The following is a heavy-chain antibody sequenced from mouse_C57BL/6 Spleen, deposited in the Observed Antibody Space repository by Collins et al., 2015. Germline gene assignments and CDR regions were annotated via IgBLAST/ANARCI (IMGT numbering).Heavy chain of an antibody. CDR1: GYTFTSYW. CDR2: IYPGDGDT. D-gene: IGHD2-14*01. J-gene: IGHJ2*01. CDR3: ARAYRYDEGYLDY. Sequence: QVQLQQSGAELARPGASVKLSCKASGYTFTSYWMQWVKQRPGQGLEWIGAIYPGDGDTRYTQKFKDKATLTADKSSSTAYMQLSSLASEDSAVYYCARAYRYDEGYLDYWGQGSTLTVSS. V-gene: IGHV1-87*01.